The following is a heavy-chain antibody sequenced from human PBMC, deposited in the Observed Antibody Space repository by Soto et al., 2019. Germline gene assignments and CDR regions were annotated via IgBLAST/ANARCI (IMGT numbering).Heavy chain of an antibody. CDR3: ARQGYSYGRVDS. CDR2: IYYSGST. V-gene: IGHV4-39*01. Sequence: QLQLQESGPGLVRPSETLSLTCTVSSGSVRSNSFFWGRIRQPPGRGLEWIGSIYYSGSTYYNPSLRSRVSISVDTSKNQFSLKLRSLTAADTALYYCARQGYSYGRVDSWGQGTLVTVSS. CDR1: SGSVRSNSFF. D-gene: IGHD2-15*01. J-gene: IGHJ4*02.